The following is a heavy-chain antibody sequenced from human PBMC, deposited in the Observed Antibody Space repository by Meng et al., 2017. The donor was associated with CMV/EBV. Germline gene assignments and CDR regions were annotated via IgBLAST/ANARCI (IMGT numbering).Heavy chain of an antibody. V-gene: IGHV4-39*01. CDR2: IYYSGST. J-gene: IGHJ5*02. Sequence: SSYYWGWIRQPPGKGLEWIGSIYYSGSTYYNPSLKSRVTISVDTSKNQFSLKLSSVTAADTAVYYCARRVGRYDFWSGYYPDNWFDPWGQGTLVTVSS. CDR3: ARRVGRYDFWSGYYPDNWFDP. D-gene: IGHD3-3*01. CDR1: SSYY.